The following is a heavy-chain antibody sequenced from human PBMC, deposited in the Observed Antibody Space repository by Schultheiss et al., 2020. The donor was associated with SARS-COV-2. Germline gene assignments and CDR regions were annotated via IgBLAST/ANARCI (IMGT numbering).Heavy chain of an antibody. Sequence: SVKVSCKASGYTFTSYYMHWVRQAPGQGLEWMGIINPSGGSTSYAQKFQGRVTMTRDTSTSTVYMELSSLRSEDTAVYYCARSRAARTNYYYYGMDVWGQGTTVTVSS. D-gene: IGHD6-6*01. J-gene: IGHJ6*02. CDR1: GYTFTSYY. V-gene: IGHV1-46*01. CDR3: ARSRAARTNYYYYGMDV. CDR2: INPSGGST.